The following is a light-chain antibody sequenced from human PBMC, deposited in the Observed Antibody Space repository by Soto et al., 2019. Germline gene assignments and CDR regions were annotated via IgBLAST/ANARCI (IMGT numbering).Light chain of an antibody. J-gene: IGKJ4*01. V-gene: IGKV3-15*01. Sequence: EIVMTQSPATLSVSPGERATLSCRASQSVSSNSAWYQQKPGQAPRLLIYDASTRATGIPARFSGSGSGTEFTLTISSLQSEDFAVYYCQQYNNWPALTFGGGPKVDIK. CDR2: DAS. CDR1: QSVSSN. CDR3: QQYNNWPALT.